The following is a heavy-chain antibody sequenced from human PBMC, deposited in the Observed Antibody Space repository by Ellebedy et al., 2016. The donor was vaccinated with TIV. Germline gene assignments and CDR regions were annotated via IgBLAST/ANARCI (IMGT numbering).Heavy chain of an antibody. CDR2: IYYSGST. CDR3: ARGSGGSYYVGYYYYYYMDV. D-gene: IGHD1-26*01. J-gene: IGHJ6*03. CDR1: GGSISSYY. Sequence: GSLRLSXTVSGGSISSYYWSWIRQPPGKGLEWFGYIYYSGSTNYNPSLKSRVTISVDTSKNQFSLKLSSVTAADTAVYYCARGSGGSYYVGYYYYYYMDVWGKGTTVTVSS. V-gene: IGHV4-59*12.